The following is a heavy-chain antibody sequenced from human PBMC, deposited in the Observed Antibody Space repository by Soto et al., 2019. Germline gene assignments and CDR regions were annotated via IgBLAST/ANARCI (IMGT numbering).Heavy chain of an antibody. D-gene: IGHD5-18*01. Sequence: ASVKVSCKAPGGTFSSYAISWVRQAPGQGLEWMGGIIPIFGTANYAQKFQGRVTITADESTSTAYMELSSLRSEDTAVYYCASARGYSYGWDYYYGMDVWGQGTTVTVSS. CDR2: IIPIFGTA. V-gene: IGHV1-69*13. J-gene: IGHJ6*02. CDR1: GGTFSSYA. CDR3: ASARGYSYGWDYYYGMDV.